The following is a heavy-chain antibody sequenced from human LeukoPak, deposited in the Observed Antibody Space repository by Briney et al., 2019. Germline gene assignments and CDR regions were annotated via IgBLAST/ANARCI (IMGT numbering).Heavy chain of an antibody. J-gene: IGHJ3*02. CDR1: GFTFSSYS. D-gene: IGHD3-10*02. V-gene: IGHV3-21*01. CDR2: ISSSSSYI. Sequence: GGSLRLSCAASGFTFSSYSMNWVRQAPGKRLELISSISSSSSYIYYADSVKGRFTISRDNAKNSLYPQMNSLRAEDTAVYYCARGLYGEDAFDIWGQGTMVTVSS. CDR3: ARGLYGEDAFDI.